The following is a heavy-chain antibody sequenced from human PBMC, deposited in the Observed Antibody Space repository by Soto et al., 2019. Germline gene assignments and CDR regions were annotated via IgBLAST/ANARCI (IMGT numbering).Heavy chain of an antibody. J-gene: IGHJ4*02. Sequence: GGSLRLSCAASGVTFGSYGMHWVRQAPGKGLEWVAVISNDGSYKYYSDSVRGRFTISRDNSKNTLYLQVNSLRAEDTAVYYCAKVNGNSGWRYFDYWGQGTLVTVSS. V-gene: IGHV3-30*18. D-gene: IGHD6-19*01. CDR1: GVTFGSYG. CDR2: ISNDGSYK. CDR3: AKVNGNSGWRYFDY.